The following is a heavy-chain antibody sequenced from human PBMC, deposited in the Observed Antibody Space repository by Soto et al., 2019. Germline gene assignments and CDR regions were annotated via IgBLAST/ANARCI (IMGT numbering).Heavy chain of an antibody. CDR2: INAGNGNT. CDR3: ARVIVGVVEARRKEWFDP. V-gene: IGHV1-3*01. J-gene: IGHJ5*02. D-gene: IGHD2-15*01. CDR1: GYTFTSYA. Sequence: ASVKVSCKASGYTFTSYAMHWVRQAPGQRLEWMGWINAGNGNTKYSQKFQGRVTITRDTSASTAYMELRSLRSDDTAVYYCARVIVGVVEARRKEWFDPWGQGSLVTVSS.